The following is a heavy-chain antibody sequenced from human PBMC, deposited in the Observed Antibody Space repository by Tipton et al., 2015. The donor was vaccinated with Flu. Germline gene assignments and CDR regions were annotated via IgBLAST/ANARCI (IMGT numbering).Heavy chain of an antibody. D-gene: IGHD4-23*01. CDR3: AKDQLPVVVTHLNY. V-gene: IGHV3-23*04. J-gene: IGHJ4*02. CDR2: ISGSGGSP. Sequence: QLVQSGGGLVQPGGSLRLSCVASGFTFSSYAMSWVRQAPGKGLGWVSAISGSGGSPYYADSVKGRFTISRDNSKNTLYLQMNSLRAEDTAVYYCAKDQLPVVVTHLNYWGQGTLVTVSS. CDR1: GFTFSSYA.